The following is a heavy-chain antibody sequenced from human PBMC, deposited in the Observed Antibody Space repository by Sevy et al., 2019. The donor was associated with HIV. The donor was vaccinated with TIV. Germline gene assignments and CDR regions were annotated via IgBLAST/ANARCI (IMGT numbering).Heavy chain of an antibody. V-gene: IGHV1-2*06. Sequence: ASVKVSCKATGYMFSDYNMHWVRQAPGQGLEWMALINPNSGVTIYAQKFRGRVSLTRDTSMSTASMELSALTSDDTAVYYCVREDNNAPRTLLSFDIWGQRTMVTVSS. J-gene: IGHJ3*02. CDR3: VREDNNAPRTLLSFDI. CDR2: INPNSGVT. CDR1: GYMFSDYN. D-gene: IGHD1-20*01.